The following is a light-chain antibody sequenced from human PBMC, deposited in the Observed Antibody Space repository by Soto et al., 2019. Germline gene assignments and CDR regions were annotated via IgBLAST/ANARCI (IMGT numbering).Light chain of an antibody. Sequence: EIVLTQSPGTLSLSPWERATLSCRASQSVSGSYLAWYQQKPGQAPRLLIYGASSRATGIPDRFSGSGSGTDFTLTISRLEPEDFAVYYCQQYGSSLITFGQGTRLEIK. CDR1: QSVSGSY. CDR3: QQYGSSLIT. CDR2: GAS. J-gene: IGKJ5*01. V-gene: IGKV3-20*01.